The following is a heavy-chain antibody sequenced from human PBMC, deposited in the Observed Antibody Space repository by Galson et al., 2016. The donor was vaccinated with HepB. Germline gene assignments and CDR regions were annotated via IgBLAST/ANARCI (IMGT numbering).Heavy chain of an antibody. CDR3: ARESAESTDYDSDSFDY. D-gene: IGHD3-22*01. J-gene: IGHJ4*02. CDR2: ISSSGLTV. CDR1: GFTFSDYY. V-gene: IGHV3-11*04. Sequence: SLRLSCAASGFTFSDYYMNWIRQAPGKGLEWVSYISSSGLTVYYADSVKGRFTISRDNTKKTVDLLMNSLGAEDTAVYYCARESAESTDYDSDSFDYWGQGTVVTVSS.